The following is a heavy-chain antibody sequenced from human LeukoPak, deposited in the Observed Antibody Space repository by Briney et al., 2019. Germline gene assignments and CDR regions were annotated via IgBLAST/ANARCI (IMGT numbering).Heavy chain of an antibody. Sequence: SETLSLTCTVSGGSISSYYWSWIRQPPGKGLEWIGYIYYSGSTNYNPPLKSRVTISVDTSKNQFSLKLSSVTAADTAVYYCARVGYSSSWDDAFDIWGQGTMVTVSS. J-gene: IGHJ3*02. V-gene: IGHV4-59*01. CDR1: GGSISSYY. CDR3: ARVGYSSSWDDAFDI. CDR2: IYYSGST. D-gene: IGHD6-13*01.